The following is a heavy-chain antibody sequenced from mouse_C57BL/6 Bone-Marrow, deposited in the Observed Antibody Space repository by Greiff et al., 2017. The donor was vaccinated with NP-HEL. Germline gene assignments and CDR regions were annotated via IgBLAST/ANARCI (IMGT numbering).Heavy chain of an antibody. CDR1: GFTFSDYY. J-gene: IGHJ4*01. V-gene: IGHV5-16*01. CDR2: INYDGSST. CDR3: ARDGGSSSYYAMDY. Sequence: EVKVEESEGGLVQPGSSMKLSCTASGFTFSDYYMAWVRQVPEKGLEWVANINYDGSSTYYLDSLKSRFIISRDNAKNILYLQMSSLKSEDTATYYCARDGGSSSYYAMDYWGQGTSVTVSS. D-gene: IGHD1-1*01.